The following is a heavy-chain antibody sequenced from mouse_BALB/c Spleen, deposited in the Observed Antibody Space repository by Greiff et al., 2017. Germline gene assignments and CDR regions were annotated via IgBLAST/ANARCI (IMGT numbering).Heavy chain of an antibody. J-gene: IGHJ2*01. V-gene: IGHV3-6*02. CDR1: GYSITSGYY. CDR3: VCGNYVNFDY. D-gene: IGHD2-1*01. Sequence: VQLQQSGPGLVKPSQSLSLTCSVTGYSITSGYYWNWIRQFPGNKLEWMGYISYDGSNNYNPSLKNRISITRDTSKNQFFLKLNSVTTEDTATYYCVCGNYVNFDYWGQGTTLTVSS. CDR2: ISYDGSN.